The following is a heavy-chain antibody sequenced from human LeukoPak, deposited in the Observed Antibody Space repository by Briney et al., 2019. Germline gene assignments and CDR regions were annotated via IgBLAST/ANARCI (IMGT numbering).Heavy chain of an antibody. J-gene: IGHJ4*02. V-gene: IGHV1-8*01. CDR2: MNPNSGNT. CDR3: AKSGPFSSIAALYFDY. D-gene: IGHD6-6*01. CDR1: GYTFTSYD. Sequence: ASVKVSCKASGYTFTSYDINWVRQATGQGLEWVGWMNPNSGNTGYAQKFQGRVTMTRNTSISTAYMELSSLRSEDTAVYYCAKSGPFSSIAALYFDYWGQGTLVTVSS.